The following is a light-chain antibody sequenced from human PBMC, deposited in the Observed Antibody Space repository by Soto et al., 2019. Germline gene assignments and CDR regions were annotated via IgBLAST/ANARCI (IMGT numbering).Light chain of an antibody. CDR1: QSVSSSS. V-gene: IGKV3-20*01. CDR2: GAS. CDR3: QQYGSSPPYT. J-gene: IGKJ2*01. Sequence: IVLTQSPGTLSLSPGERATLSCRASQSVSSSSLAWYQQKPGQAPRLLIYGASSRATGIPDRFSGSGSGTDFTLTISRLEPEDFAVFYCQQYGSSPPYTFGQGTKLEIK.